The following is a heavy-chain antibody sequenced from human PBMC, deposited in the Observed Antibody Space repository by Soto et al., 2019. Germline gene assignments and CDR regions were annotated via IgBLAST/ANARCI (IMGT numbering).Heavy chain of an antibody. CDR1: GFSFSNYG. CDR2: ISHDGNSH. J-gene: IGHJ3*01. CDR3: VKAQERSAQYFAVVITAFDF. Sequence: VGSLRLSCEGSGFSFSNYGIHWVRQAPGKGLEWVAVISHDGNSHHLADSVRGRFTISRDNSKNTVFLHMTSLRREDSAVYHCVKAQERSAQYFAVVITAFDFWGQGTMVTVSS. D-gene: IGHD3-22*01. V-gene: IGHV3-30*18.